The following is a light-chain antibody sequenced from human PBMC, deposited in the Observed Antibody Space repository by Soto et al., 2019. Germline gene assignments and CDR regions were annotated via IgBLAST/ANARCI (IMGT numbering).Light chain of an antibody. V-gene: IGKV1-5*03. CDR2: KAS. Sequence: IQLTQSPSSLSSSVGDRVTITCRASQSIGSWLAWYQHKPGKAPKPLIYKASSLESGVPLRFSGSGSGTEFTLTISSLQRDDFATYYCQQYSTYSRTFGQGTKVAI. J-gene: IGKJ1*01. CDR3: QQYSTYSRT. CDR1: QSIGSW.